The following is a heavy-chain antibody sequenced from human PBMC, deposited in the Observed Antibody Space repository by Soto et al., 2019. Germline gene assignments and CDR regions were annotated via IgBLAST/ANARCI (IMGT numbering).Heavy chain of an antibody. V-gene: IGHV3-48*02. CDR1: GFTFSSYS. Sequence: GGSLRLSCAASGFTFSSYSMNWVRQAPGKGLEWVSYISSSSSTIYYADSVKGRFTISRDNAKNTVYLQMNSLIDEDTARDYCARDQGSYYVSGVYYFNDALDVWGKGTMVTVSS. CDR2: ISSSSSTI. D-gene: IGHD3-22*01. J-gene: IGHJ3*01. CDR3: ARDQGSYYVSGVYYFNDALDV.